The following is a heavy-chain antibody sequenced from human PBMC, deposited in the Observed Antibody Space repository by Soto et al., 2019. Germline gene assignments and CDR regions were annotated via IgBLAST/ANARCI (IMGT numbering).Heavy chain of an antibody. CDR3: ARGGRDSSSWYGWFDH. CDR1: GGTFSSYG. CDR2: IIPIFGTA. J-gene: IGHJ5*02. Sequence: ASVKVSCKASGGTFSSYGISWVRQAPGQGLEWMGGIIPIFGTANYAQKFQGRVTINADESTSTAYMELSSLRSEDTAVYYCARGGRDSSSWYGWFDHWGQGTLVTVSS. D-gene: IGHD6-13*01. V-gene: IGHV1-69*13.